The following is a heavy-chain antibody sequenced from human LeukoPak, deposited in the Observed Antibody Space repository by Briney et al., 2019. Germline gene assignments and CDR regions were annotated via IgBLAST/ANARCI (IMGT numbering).Heavy chain of an antibody. D-gene: IGHD3-16*01. J-gene: IGHJ6*03. V-gene: IGHV4-34*01. CDR3: ARGAVSGGFGDFYYYMDV. CDR1: GGSFSGSY. CDR2: INHRGSA. Sequence: PSGTLSLTCAVSGGSFSGSYWSWTRQPPGKGLEWIGEINHRGSAHYNPSLKSRVTISLDTSKNQFSLKVTSVTAADTSVYYCARGAVSGGFGDFYYYMDVWGKGTTVTVSS.